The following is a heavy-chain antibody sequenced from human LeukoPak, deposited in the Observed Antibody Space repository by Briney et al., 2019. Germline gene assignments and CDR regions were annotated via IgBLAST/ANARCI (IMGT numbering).Heavy chain of an antibody. Sequence: GGSLRLSCAASGFTFSNSWMNWVRQAPGKGLEWLANIKGDGNQKNYMDSVKGRFVISRDNAKNSLYLQINSLRADDTAIYYCARDSGRFYIDYWGQGTLVTVSS. J-gene: IGHJ4*02. CDR2: IKGDGNQK. V-gene: IGHV3-7*03. CDR3: ARDSGRFYIDY. CDR1: GFTFSNSW. D-gene: IGHD1-26*01.